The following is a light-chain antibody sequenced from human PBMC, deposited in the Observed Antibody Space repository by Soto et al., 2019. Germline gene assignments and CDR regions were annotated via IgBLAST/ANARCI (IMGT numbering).Light chain of an antibody. J-gene: IGKJ4*01. CDR2: GAS. Sequence: EIVLTQSPGTLSLSPGERATLSCRASQSVRSNYLAWYQQKPGQSPRPLISGASTRATGIPDRFSGSGSGTDFTLTISRLEPEDFATYYCQEANTFPLTFGGGTKVEI. CDR3: QEANTFPLT. CDR1: QSVRSNY. V-gene: IGKV3-20*01.